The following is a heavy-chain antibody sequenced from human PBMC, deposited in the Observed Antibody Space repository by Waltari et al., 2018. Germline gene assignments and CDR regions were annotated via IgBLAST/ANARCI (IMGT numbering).Heavy chain of an antibody. CDR1: GFTFSSYA. J-gene: IGHJ4*02. CDR3: AKGSVDYCGGDCYSESVFDY. V-gene: IGHV3-23*01. Sequence: EVQLLESGGGLVQPGGSLRLSCAASGFTFSSYAMSWVRQAPGKGLEWVSAISGSGGSTYYADSVKGRFTISRDNSKNTLYLQMNSLRAEDTAVYYCAKGSVDYCGGDCYSESVFDYWGQGTLVTVSS. CDR2: ISGSGGST. D-gene: IGHD2-21*01.